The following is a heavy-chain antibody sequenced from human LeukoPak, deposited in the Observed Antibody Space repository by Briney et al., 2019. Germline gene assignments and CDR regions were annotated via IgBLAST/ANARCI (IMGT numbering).Heavy chain of an antibody. J-gene: IGHJ4*02. CDR2: ISHDGSNK. D-gene: IGHD6-19*01. V-gene: IGHV3-30*18. Sequence: GGSLRLSCAASGFTFSSYGMHWVRQAPGKGLQWVALISHDGSNKYYADSVRGRFTISRDNSKNTLYLQMNSLRAEDTAVYYCAKLGPHSSGIDYWGQGTLVTVSS. CDR3: AKLGPHSSGIDY. CDR1: GFTFSSYG.